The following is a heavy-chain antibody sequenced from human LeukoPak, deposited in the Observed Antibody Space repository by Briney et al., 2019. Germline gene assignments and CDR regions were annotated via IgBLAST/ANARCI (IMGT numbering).Heavy chain of an antibody. D-gene: IGHD3-3*01. Sequence: GGSLRLSCAASGFTFGSYAMSWVRQAPGKGLEWVSAISGSGGSTYYADSVKGRFTISRDNSKNTLYLQMNSLRAEDTAVYYCAKAGWITIFGVVSHFDYWGQGTLVTVSS. CDR3: AKAGWITIFGVVSHFDY. J-gene: IGHJ4*02. CDR1: GFTFGSYA. CDR2: ISGSGGST. V-gene: IGHV3-23*01.